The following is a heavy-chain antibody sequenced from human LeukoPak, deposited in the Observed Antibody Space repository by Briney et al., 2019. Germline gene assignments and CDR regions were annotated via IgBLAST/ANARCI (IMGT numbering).Heavy chain of an antibody. J-gene: IGHJ6*04. V-gene: IGHV3-11*06. CDR3: ARTNYDILTGPFYGMDV. CDR2: ISSSSSYT. Sequence: GGSLRLSCAASGFTFSDYYMSWIRQAPGKGLEWVSYISSSSSYTNYADSVKGRFTISRDNAKNSLYLQMNSLRAEDTAVYYCARTNYDILTGPFYGMDVWGKGTTATVSS. D-gene: IGHD3-9*01. CDR1: GFTFSDYY.